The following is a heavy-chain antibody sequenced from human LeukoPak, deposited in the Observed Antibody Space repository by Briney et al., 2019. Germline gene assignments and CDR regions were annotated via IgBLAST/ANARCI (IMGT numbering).Heavy chain of an antibody. Sequence: PGGSPRLSCAASGFTFSSYWMHWVRQAPGKGLVWVSRINSDGIYTNYADSVKGRFTISRDNAKNSLYLQMNSLRAEDTAVYYCARMSVDEVVVAGEYFQHWGQGTLVTVSS. CDR2: INSDGIYT. V-gene: IGHV3-74*01. D-gene: IGHD2-15*01. CDR1: GFTFSSYW. J-gene: IGHJ1*01. CDR3: ARMSVDEVVVAGEYFQH.